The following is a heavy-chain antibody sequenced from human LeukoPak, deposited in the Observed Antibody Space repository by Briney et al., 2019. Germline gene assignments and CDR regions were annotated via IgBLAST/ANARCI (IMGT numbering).Heavy chain of an antibody. V-gene: IGHV1-2*02. CDR2: INPNSGGT. CDR3: ARPADEMATITIDY. Sequence: ASVNVSCKASGYTFTGYYMHWVRQAPGQGLEWMGWINPNSGGTNYAQKFQGRVTMTRDTSISTAYMELSRLRSDDTAVYYCARPADEMATITIDYWGQGTLVTVSS. CDR1: GYTFTGYY. J-gene: IGHJ4*02. D-gene: IGHD5-24*01.